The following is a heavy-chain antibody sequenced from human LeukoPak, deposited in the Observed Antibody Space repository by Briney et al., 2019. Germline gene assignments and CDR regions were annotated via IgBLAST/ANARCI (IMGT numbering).Heavy chain of an antibody. V-gene: IGHV4-39*02. CDR3: AREITYYDFWSGYYSDGYFEY. D-gene: IGHD3-3*01. CDR1: GGSISSSSYY. Sequence: KPSETLSLTCTVSGGSISSSSYYWGWIRQPPGKELEWIGSIYYSGSTYYNPSLKSRVTISVDTSKNQFSLKLSSVTAADTAVYYCAREITYYDFWSGYYSDGYFEYWGQGTLVTVSS. J-gene: IGHJ4*02. CDR2: IYYSGST.